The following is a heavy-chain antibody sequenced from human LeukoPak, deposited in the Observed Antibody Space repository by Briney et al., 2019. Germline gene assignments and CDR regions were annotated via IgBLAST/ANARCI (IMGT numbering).Heavy chain of an antibody. CDR2: ISAYNGNT. CDR3: ARLNSYYDAFDI. J-gene: IGHJ3*02. Sequence: ASVKVSCKASGGTFSSYAISWVRQAPGQGLEWMGWISAYNGNTNYAQKLQGRVTMTTDTSTSTAYMELRSLRSDDTAVYYCARLNSYYDAFDIWGQGTMVTVSS. V-gene: IGHV1-18*01. D-gene: IGHD1-26*01. CDR1: GGTFSSYA.